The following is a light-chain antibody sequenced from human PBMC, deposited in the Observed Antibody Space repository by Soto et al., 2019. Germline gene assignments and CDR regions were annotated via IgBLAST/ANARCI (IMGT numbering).Light chain of an antibody. CDR1: SSDVGGYDY. CDR3: RSYAGRTLYV. J-gene: IGLJ1*01. Sequence: QFPRNLPTYASWSPGHSVTISCTGTSSDVGGYDYVSWYQQRPGKAPKLLIHEVTKRPSGVPDRFSGSKSGNTASLTVSGLQAEDEADYCCRSYAGRTLYVFGTGTKVTVL. CDR2: EVT. V-gene: IGLV2-8*01.